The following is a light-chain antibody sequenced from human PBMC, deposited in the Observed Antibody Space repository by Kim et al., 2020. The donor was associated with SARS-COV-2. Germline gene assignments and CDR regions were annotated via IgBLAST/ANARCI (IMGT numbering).Light chain of an antibody. CDR1: SGHSTYA. CDR3: QTWDTGIVV. J-gene: IGLJ2*01. CDR2: LNSDGSH. V-gene: IGLV4-69*01. Sequence: QPVLTQSPSASASLGASVKLTCTLSSGHSTYAIAWHQQQPEKGPRYLMKLNSDGSHNKGDGIPDRISGSSSGAERYLTISSLQSEDEADYYCQTWDTGIVVFGGGTQLTVL.